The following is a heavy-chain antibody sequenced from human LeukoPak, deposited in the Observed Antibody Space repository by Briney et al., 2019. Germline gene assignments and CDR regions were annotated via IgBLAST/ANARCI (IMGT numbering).Heavy chain of an antibody. J-gene: IGHJ4*02. CDR2: IYHSRST. CDR1: GYSISSGYY. D-gene: IGHD6-13*01. CDR3: ARHSGIAAAPFDY. Sequence: PSETLSLTCAVSGYSISSGYYWGWIRQPPGKGLEWIGSIYHSRSTYYNPSLKSRVTISVDTSKNQFSLKLSSVTAADTAVYYCARHSGIAAAPFDYWGQGTLVTVSS. V-gene: IGHV4-38-2*01.